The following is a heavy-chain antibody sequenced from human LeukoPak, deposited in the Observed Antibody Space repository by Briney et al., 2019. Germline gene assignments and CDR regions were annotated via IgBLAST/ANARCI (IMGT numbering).Heavy chain of an antibody. CDR3: AKSYSYGYTLDY. J-gene: IGHJ4*02. Sequence: PGGSLRLSCAASGFNFANHAMSWVRQTPGKGLEWVSAISGGGDITYYADSVKGRFTISRDNSKDTLFLQMHSLRPGDTAVYYCAKSYSYGYTLDYWGQGTLVTVSS. V-gene: IGHV3-23*01. D-gene: IGHD5-18*01. CDR1: GFNFANHA. CDR2: ISGGGDIT.